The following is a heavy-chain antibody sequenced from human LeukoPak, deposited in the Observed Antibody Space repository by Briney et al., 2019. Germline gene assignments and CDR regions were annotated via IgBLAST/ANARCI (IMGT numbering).Heavy chain of an antibody. Sequence: SETLSLTCTVSGGSISSSSYYWGWIRQPPGKGLEWIGSIYHSGSTYYNPSLKSRVTISVDTSKNQFSLKLSSVTAADTAVYYCARRELLRRGAFDIWGQGTMVTVSS. J-gene: IGHJ3*02. CDR2: IYHSGST. CDR3: ARRELLRRGAFDI. CDR1: GGSISSSSYY. V-gene: IGHV4-39*01. D-gene: IGHD1-26*01.